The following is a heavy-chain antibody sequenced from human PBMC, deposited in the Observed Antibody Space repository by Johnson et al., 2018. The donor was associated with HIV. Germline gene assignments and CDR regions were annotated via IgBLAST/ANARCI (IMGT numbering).Heavy chain of an antibody. J-gene: IGHJ3*02. CDR2: IGTAGDT. D-gene: IGHD3-16*01. V-gene: IGHV3-13*01. Sequence: EVHLVESGGGVVQPGRSLRLSCAASGFTFSSYDMHWVRQATGKGLEWVSAIGTAGDTYYPGSVKGRFTISRDNAKNSLYLQMHSLRADDTAVYYCAREGESLIDAFDIWGQGTMVTVSA. CDR1: GFTFSSYD. CDR3: AREGESLIDAFDI.